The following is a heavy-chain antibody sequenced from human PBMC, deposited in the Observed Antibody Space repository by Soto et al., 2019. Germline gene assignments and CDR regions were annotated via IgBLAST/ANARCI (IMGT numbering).Heavy chain of an antibody. Sequence: QLQLQESGPGLVKPSETLSLTCTVSGGSISSSSYYWGWIRQPPGKGLEWIGSIYYSGSTYYNPSLKSRVTISVDTSXXQXSLKLXSXTAXXXXXXXCAXHGRRGEVDYWGQGTLVTVSS. CDR1: GGSISSSSYY. D-gene: IGHD3-16*01. CDR3: AXHGRRGEVDY. CDR2: IYYSGST. V-gene: IGHV4-39*01. J-gene: IGHJ4*02.